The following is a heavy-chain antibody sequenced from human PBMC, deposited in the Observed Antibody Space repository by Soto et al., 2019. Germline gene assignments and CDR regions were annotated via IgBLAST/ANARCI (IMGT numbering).Heavy chain of an antibody. D-gene: IGHD3-9*01. V-gene: IGHV3-30*18. CDR3: AKPIQRIDILTGYSTTDY. J-gene: IGHJ4*02. CDR2: ISYDGSNK. CDR1: GFTFSSYG. Sequence: QVQLVESGGGVVQPGRSLRLSCAASGFTFSSYGMHWVRQAPGKGLEWVAVISYDGSNKYYADSMKGRFTISRDNSKNTLYLQMNSLRAEDTAVYYCAKPIQRIDILTGYSTTDYWGQGTLVTVSS.